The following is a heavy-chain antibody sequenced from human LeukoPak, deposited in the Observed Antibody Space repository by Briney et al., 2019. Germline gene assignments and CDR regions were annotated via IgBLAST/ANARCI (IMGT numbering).Heavy chain of an antibody. CDR3: ARLIYSTGYPNWFDP. V-gene: IGHV4-59*08. D-gene: IGHD2-8*02. CDR1: GGSISSYY. J-gene: IGHJ5*02. Sequence: PSETLSLTCTVSGGSISSYYWSWIRQPPGKGLEWIGYIYYSGTTNYSPSLKSRVTISVDTSKNQFSLKLSSVTAADTAVYYCARLIYSTGYPNWFDPWGQGTLVSVSS. CDR2: IYYSGTT.